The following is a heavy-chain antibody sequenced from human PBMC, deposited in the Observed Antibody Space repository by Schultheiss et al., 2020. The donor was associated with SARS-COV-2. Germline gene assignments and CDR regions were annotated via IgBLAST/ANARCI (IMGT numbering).Heavy chain of an antibody. D-gene: IGHD3-22*01. J-gene: IGHJ4*02. CDR1: GYTFTGYY. CDR2: INPNSGGT. CDR3: ARDRGIDSSGYYPFDY. Sequence: ASVKVSCKASGYTFTGYYMHWVRQAPGQGLEWMGWINPNSGGTNYAQKFQGRVTMTTDTSTSTAYMELRSLRSDDTAVYYCARDRGIDSSGYYPFDYWGQGTLVTVSS. V-gene: IGHV1-2*02.